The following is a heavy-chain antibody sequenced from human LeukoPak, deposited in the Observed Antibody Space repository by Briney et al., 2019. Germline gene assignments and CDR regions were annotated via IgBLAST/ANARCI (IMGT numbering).Heavy chain of an antibody. J-gene: IGHJ6*04. Sequence: GASVKVSCKASGYTFTSYYMHWVRQAPGQGLEWMGIINPSGGSTSYAQKFQGRVTMTRDTSTSTVYMELSSLRSEDTAVYYCAAIWDYYGSGSPNYSYYYGMDVWGKGTTVTVSS. CDR3: AAIWDYYGSGSPNYSYYYGMDV. CDR2: INPSGGST. D-gene: IGHD3-10*01. CDR1: GYTFTSYY. V-gene: IGHV1-46*01.